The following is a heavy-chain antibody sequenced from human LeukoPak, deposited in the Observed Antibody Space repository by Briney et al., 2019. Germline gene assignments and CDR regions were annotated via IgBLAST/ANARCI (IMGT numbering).Heavy chain of an antibody. D-gene: IGHD3-10*01. J-gene: IGHJ4*02. CDR3: ARGGMARGVIITGYFDY. Sequence: SETLSLTCTVSGGSVSSYYWSWIRQPPGKGLEWIGYIYYSGSTNYNPSLKSRVTISVDTSKNQFSLKLSSVTAADTAVYYCARGGMARGVIITGYFDYWGQGTLVTVSS. V-gene: IGHV4-59*02. CDR1: GGSVSSYY. CDR2: IYYSGST.